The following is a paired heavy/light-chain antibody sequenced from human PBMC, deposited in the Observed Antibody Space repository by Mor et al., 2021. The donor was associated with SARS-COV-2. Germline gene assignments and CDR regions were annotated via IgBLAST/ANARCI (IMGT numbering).Heavy chain of an antibody. D-gene: IGHD3-3*01. CDR2: ISGYNGNT. CDR3: ARDLEIGPLRIGAKLDY. V-gene: IGHV1-18*01. Sequence: QVRLVQSGPEVKKPGASVKVSCKTSGDTFTSYGITWVRQAPGQGLEWMGWISGYNGNTKYGQKFQGRVTMTTDTSTSTAYMELRSLRSDDTAVYYCARDLEIGPLRIGAKLDYWGQGTLVTVSS. CDR1: GDTFTSYG. J-gene: IGHJ4*02.
Light chain of an antibody. J-gene: IGKJ3*01. CDR1: QSLLHSNGYNY. CDR2: LGS. CDR3: MQALHTRT. V-gene: IGKV2-28*01. Sequence: DIVMTQSPLSLPVTPGEPASISCRSSQSLLHSNGYNYLDWYLQKPGQSPQLLIYLGSNRASGVPDRFSGSGSGTDFTLKISRVEAEDVGVYYCMQALHTRTFGPGTKVDIK.